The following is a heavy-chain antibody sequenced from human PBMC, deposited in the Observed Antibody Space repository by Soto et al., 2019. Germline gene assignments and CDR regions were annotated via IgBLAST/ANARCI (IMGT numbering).Heavy chain of an antibody. CDR1: GDSFTGNY. CDR2: IYSSGAT. J-gene: IGHJ4*02. D-gene: IGHD3-3*01. CDR3: ARQTIFGVVTLDF. Sequence: SETLSLTCTVSGDSFTGNYWSWIRQPPGKGLEWIGYIYSSGATNYRSSLRSRVTMSVDSSKNQFSLNLTSVTAADTAVYYCARQTIFGVVTLDFWGRGTLDNVSS. V-gene: IGHV4-59*01.